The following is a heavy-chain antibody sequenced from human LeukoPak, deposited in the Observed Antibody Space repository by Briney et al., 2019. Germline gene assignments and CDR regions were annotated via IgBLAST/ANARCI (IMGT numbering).Heavy chain of an antibody. CDR3: ARDPAYGDSYNWFDP. Sequence: SVKVSCKTSGYTFTDYYVHWVRQAPGQGLEWMGGIIPIFGTANYAQKFQGRVTITADESTSTAYMELSSLRSEDTAVYYCARDPAYGDSYNWFDPWGQGTLVTVSS. CDR1: GYTFTDYY. D-gene: IGHD4-17*01. J-gene: IGHJ5*02. CDR2: IIPIFGTA. V-gene: IGHV1-69*13.